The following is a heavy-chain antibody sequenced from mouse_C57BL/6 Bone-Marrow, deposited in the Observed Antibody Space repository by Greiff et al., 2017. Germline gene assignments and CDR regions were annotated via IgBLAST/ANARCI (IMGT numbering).Heavy chain of an antibody. D-gene: IGHD2-4*01. CDR2: IFPRSGNT. Sequence: QVQLQQSGAELARPGASVKLSCQASGYTFTSSGISWVTQRPGQGLEWIGEIFPRSGNTYYNEKFKGKATLTADKSSSTAYMELRSLTSEDSAVYFCARKDYDWAYWGQGTLVTVSA. J-gene: IGHJ3*01. CDR1: GYTFTSSG. CDR3: ARKDYDWAY. V-gene: IGHV1-81*01.